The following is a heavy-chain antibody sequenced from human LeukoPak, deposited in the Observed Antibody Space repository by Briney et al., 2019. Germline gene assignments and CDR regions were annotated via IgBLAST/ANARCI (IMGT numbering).Heavy chain of an antibody. Sequence: PGGSLRLSCAASGFTVSSNSMNWVRQAPGKGLEWVSSISSSSSYIYYADSVKGRFTISRDNAKNSLYLQMNSLRAEDTAVYYCASMGGYCSSTSCYNYGMDVWGQGTTVTVS. CDR3: ASMGGYCSSTSCYNYGMDV. CDR1: GFTVSSNS. CDR2: ISSSSSYI. D-gene: IGHD2-2*02. V-gene: IGHV3-21*01. J-gene: IGHJ6*02.